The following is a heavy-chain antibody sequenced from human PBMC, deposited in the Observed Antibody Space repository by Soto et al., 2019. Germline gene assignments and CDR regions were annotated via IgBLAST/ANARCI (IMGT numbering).Heavy chain of an antibody. J-gene: IGHJ4*02. Sequence: SLRLSCAASGFSFSRYGMQWVRQAPGKGLEWVAVISYDGSNKYYADSVKDRFTISRDNSKKTLYLQMNSLRADDTAVYYCVAGQYFFDYCGQGTLVTVSS. V-gene: IGHV3-30*03. CDR1: GFSFSRYG. D-gene: IGHD6-19*01. CDR3: VAGQYFFDY. CDR2: ISYDGSNK.